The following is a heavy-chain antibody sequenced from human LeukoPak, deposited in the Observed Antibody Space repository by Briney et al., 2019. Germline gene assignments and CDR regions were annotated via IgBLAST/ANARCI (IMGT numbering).Heavy chain of an antibody. CDR2: ISSSSSTI. V-gene: IGHV3-48*01. CDR1: GFTFSTYW. J-gene: IGHJ4*02. CDR3: ARDQNSLSIAVAAPFDY. Sequence: PGGSLRLSCSASGFTFSTYWMSWVRQAPGKGLEWVSYISSSSSTIYYADSVKGRFTISRDNAKNSLYLQMNSLRAEDTAVYYCARDQNSLSIAVAAPFDYWGQGTLVTVSS. D-gene: IGHD6-19*01.